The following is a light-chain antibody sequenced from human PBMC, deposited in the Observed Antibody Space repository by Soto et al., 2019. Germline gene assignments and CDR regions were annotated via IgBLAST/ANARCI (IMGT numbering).Light chain of an antibody. J-gene: IGLJ1*01. CDR2: EVI. V-gene: IGLV2-14*01. CDR1: SSDVGGYNY. Sequence: QSVLTQPASVSGSPGQSITISCTGTSSDVGGYNYVSWYQQHPGKAPKLMIYEVINRPSGVSNRFSGSKSGDTASLTISGLRAGDEADYYCSSYTSSNTLVFGTGTKVTVL. CDR3: SSYTSSNTLV.